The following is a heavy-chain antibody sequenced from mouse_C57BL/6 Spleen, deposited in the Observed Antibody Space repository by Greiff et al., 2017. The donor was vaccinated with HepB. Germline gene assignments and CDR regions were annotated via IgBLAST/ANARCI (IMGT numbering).Heavy chain of an antibody. J-gene: IGHJ2*01. CDR1: GYTFTDYN. V-gene: IGHV1-22*01. D-gene: IGHD2-14*01. Sequence: EVHLVESGPELVKPGASVKMSCKASGYTFTDYNMHWVKQSHGKSLEWIGYINPNNGGTSYNQKFKGKATLTVNKSSSTAYMELRSLTSEDSAVYYCARFRGYHDYWGQGTTLTVSS. CDR3: ARFRGYHDY. CDR2: INPNNGGT.